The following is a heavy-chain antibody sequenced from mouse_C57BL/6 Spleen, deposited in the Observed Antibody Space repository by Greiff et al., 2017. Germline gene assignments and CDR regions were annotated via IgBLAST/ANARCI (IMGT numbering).Heavy chain of an antibody. CDR1: GYAFTNYL. Sequence: QVQLKQSGAELVRPGTSVKVSCKASGYAFTNYLIEWVKQRPGQGLEWIGVINPGSGGTNYNEKFKGKATLTADKSSSTAYMQLSSLTSEDSAVYFCARSGHIYDGYWFAYWGQGTLVTVSA. CDR3: ARSGHIYDGYWFAY. CDR2: INPGSGGT. D-gene: IGHD2-3*01. V-gene: IGHV1-54*01. J-gene: IGHJ3*01.